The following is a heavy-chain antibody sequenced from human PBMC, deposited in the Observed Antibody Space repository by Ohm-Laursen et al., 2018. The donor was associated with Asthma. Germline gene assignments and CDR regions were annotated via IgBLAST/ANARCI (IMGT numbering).Heavy chain of an antibody. CDR1: GFSVSRHF. CDR2: IYPGGAT. CDR3: AKDSSEVVAADEY. Sequence: GSLRLSCSASGFSVSRHFMNWIRQGPEKGLEWVSDIYPGGATFYADSVKGRFTISRDNPRNTLYLQMNSLRAEDTAVYYCAKDSSEVVAADEYWGQGTLVTVSS. V-gene: IGHV3-53*01. D-gene: IGHD2-15*01. J-gene: IGHJ4*02.